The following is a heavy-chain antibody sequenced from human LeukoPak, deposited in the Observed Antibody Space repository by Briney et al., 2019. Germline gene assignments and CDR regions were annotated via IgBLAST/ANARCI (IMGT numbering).Heavy chain of an antibody. Sequence: PGGSLRLSCAASGFTFSSYGMSWIRQPPGKGLEWIGSIHYSGSTYYNPSLKSRVTISVDTSKNQFSLKLSSVTAADTAVYYCAREYDSSGYYLTGAFDIWGQGTMVTVSS. CDR2: IHYSGST. CDR3: AREYDSSGYYLTGAFDI. V-gene: IGHV4-39*07. J-gene: IGHJ3*02. CDR1: GFTFSSYG. D-gene: IGHD3-22*01.